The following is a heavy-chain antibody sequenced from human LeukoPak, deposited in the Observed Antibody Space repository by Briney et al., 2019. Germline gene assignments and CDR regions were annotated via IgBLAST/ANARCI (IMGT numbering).Heavy chain of an antibody. CDR3: AKGTKPVMTIPDY. CDR2: IDNAGSVT. Sequence: PGGSLRLSCAASGFTFSNYWIHWVRQAPGKGLVWVSRIDNAGSVTTYADSVKGRFTISRDNAENTLYLQMNSLRAEDTAMYYCAKGTKPVMTIPDYWGQGILVTVSS. V-gene: IGHV3-74*03. CDR1: GFTFSNYW. J-gene: IGHJ4*02. D-gene: IGHD1/OR15-1a*01.